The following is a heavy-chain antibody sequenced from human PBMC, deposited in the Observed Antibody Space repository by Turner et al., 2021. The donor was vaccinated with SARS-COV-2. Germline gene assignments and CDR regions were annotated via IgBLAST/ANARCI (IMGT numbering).Heavy chain of an antibody. CDR1: GFTFSSYV. V-gene: IGHV3-23*01. Sequence: EVLLLESGGGLVQPVGSLRLSSAAPGFTFSSYVMSRVRQAPGKGLERVSTISGTGGSTYYADSVKGRFTISRDNSKNTLYLQMNSLRAEDAAVYYGAKGKGVLMVYAIAVWGQGTLVTVSS. CDR3: AKGKGVLMVYAIAV. J-gene: IGHJ4*02. CDR2: ISGTGGST. D-gene: IGHD2-8*01.